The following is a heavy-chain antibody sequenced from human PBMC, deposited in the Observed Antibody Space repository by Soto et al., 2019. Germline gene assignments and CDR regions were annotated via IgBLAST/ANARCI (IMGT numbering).Heavy chain of an antibody. CDR2: MFYTGTT. CDR3: ARVARFCSSPSCRGRNWFDP. V-gene: IGHV4-30-4*01. D-gene: IGHD2-2*01. CDR1: GGSISSGDYY. J-gene: IGHJ5*02. Sequence: SETLSLTCSVSGGSISSGDYYWSWIRQPPGKGLEWIGYMFYTGTTYYNPSLKSRITISMDTSKNQCSLRLTSVTAADTAEYHFARVARFCSSPSCRGRNWFDPWGQGTRVTVSS.